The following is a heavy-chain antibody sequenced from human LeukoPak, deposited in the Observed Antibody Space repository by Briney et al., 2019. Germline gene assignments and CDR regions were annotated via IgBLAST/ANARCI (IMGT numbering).Heavy chain of an antibody. CDR1: GFTFSSYA. V-gene: IGHV3-30*18. CDR3: AKQQLPHDEYFQH. J-gene: IGHJ1*01. Sequence: PGGSLRLSCAASGFTFSSYAMHWVRQAPGKGLEWVAVISYDGSNKYYAESVKGRFTISRDNSKNTLYLQMNSLRAEDTAVYYCAKQQLPHDEYFQHWGQGTLVTVSS. CDR2: ISYDGSNK. D-gene: IGHD6-13*01.